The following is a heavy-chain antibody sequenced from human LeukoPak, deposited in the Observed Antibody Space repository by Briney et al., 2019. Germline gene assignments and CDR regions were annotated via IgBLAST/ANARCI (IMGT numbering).Heavy chain of an antibody. D-gene: IGHD5-12*01. CDR3: ARFKRSGYEYYFDY. J-gene: IGHJ4*02. CDR2: IYHSGST. CDR1: AGSISSGGYS. Sequence: SETLSLTCAVAAGSISSGGYSWSWIRQPPGKGLEWIGYIYHSGSTYYNPSLKSRVTISVDRSKNQFTLKLSSVTAADTAVYYCARFKRSGYEYYFDYWGQGTLVTVSS. V-gene: IGHV4-30-2*01.